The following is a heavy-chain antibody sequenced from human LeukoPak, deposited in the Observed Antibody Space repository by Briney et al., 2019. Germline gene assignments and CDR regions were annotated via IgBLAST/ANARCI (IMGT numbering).Heavy chain of an antibody. J-gene: IGHJ4*02. D-gene: IGHD3-9*01. Sequence: GGSLRLSCAASGFTFSSYGMSWVRQAPGKGLEWVSSISGSGGNTYYADSVKGRFTISRDNSKNTLYLQMNSLRAEDTAVYYCAKEGFYDILTGYPDWGQGTLVTVSS. CDR1: GFTFSSYG. V-gene: IGHV3-23*01. CDR3: AKEGFYDILTGYPD. CDR2: ISGSGGNT.